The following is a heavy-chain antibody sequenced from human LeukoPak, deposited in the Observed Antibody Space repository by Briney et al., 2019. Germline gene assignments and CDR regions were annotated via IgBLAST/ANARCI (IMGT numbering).Heavy chain of an antibody. CDR1: GFTFS. V-gene: IGHV3-23*01. J-gene: IGHJ4*02. Sequence: GGSLRLSCADSGFTFSMSWVRQAPGKGLEWVSTISGSGGSTYYADSVKGRFTISRDNSKNTLYLQMNSLRAEDTAVYYCAKEAPLSRGSGFAYYFDYWGQGTLVTVSS. CDR3: AKEAPLSRGSGFAYYFDY. D-gene: IGHD3-10*01. CDR2: ISGSGGST.